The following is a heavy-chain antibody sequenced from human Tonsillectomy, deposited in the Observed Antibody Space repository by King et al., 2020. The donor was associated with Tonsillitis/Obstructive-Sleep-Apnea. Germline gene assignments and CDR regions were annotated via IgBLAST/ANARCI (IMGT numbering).Heavy chain of an antibody. D-gene: IGHD1-26*01. J-gene: IGHJ4*02. CDR3: ARGRSSWESDFDY. CDR1: GLTFSSYS. Sequence: VQLVESGGGLVRPGGSLRLSCTASGLTFSSYSMSWVRQAPGKGLEWVSSITSYIYYADPVKGRFTISSDNAKNSLYLQMNSLRAEDTAVYYCARGRSSWESDFDYWGQGTLVTVSS. V-gene: IGHV3-21*01. CDR2: ITSYI.